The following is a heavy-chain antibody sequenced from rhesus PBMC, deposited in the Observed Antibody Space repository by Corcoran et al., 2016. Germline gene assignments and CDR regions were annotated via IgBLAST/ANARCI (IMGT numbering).Heavy chain of an antibody. Sequence: QLQLQESDQGLVKPSETLSVTCAVSGGSIGTRYWRLLRQDPGQELGWIGYIYGSGISTNYNPSLKSLGTLSVDTSKNQLALKLSSVTTADTAVYYCARDHGQLGYYFDYGGQGVLVTVSS. CDR1: GGSIGTRY. V-gene: IGHV4-169*02. CDR3: ARDHGQLGYYFDY. CDR2: IYGSGIST. D-gene: IGHD6-25*01. J-gene: IGHJ4*01.